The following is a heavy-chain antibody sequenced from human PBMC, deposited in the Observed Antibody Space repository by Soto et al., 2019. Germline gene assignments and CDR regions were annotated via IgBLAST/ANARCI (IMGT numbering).Heavy chain of an antibody. CDR1: GFSLSGNS. Sequence: EVRLVESGGGLIQPGGSLRLSCEASGFSLSGNSMNWVRQVPGKGLEWISYISSSTRTIYYADSVEGRFTISRDDVKASLHLQMNSLRAEDTAVYYCASARGEWSLDFDNWGQGTLVTVSS. J-gene: IGHJ4*02. CDR2: ISSSTRTI. V-gene: IGHV3-48*01. D-gene: IGHD3-3*01. CDR3: ASARGEWSLDFDN.